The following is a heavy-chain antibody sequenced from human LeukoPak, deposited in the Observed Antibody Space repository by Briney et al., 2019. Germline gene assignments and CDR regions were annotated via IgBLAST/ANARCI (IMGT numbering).Heavy chain of an antibody. D-gene: IGHD2-21*01. CDR1: GGSISSYY. Sequence: SETLSLTCTVSGGSISSYYWSWIRQPPGKGLEWIGNIYDSGSTNYNPSLKSRVTISVDTSKNQCSLKLSSVTAADTAVYYCAKGEGDYWGQGTLVTVSS. J-gene: IGHJ4*02. CDR3: AKGEGDY. V-gene: IGHV4-59*01. CDR2: IYDSGST.